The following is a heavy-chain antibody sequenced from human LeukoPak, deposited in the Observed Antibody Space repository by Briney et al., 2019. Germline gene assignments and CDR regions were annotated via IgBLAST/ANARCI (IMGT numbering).Heavy chain of an antibody. J-gene: IGHJ5*02. CDR2: ISYDGSNK. CDR1: GFTFSSYA. V-gene: IGHV3-30-3*01. Sequence: GGSLRLSCAASGFTFSSYAMHWVRQAPGKGLEWAAVISYDGSNKYYADSVKGRFTISRDNSKNTLYLQMNSLRAEDTAVYYCARESSSRGPGWFDPWGQGTLVTVSS. D-gene: IGHD6-13*01. CDR3: ARESSSRGPGWFDP.